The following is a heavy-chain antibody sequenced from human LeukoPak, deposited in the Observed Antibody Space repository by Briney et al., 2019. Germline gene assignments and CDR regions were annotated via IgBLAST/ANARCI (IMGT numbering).Heavy chain of an antibody. D-gene: IGHD5-24*01. CDR1: GYTFTDYY. V-gene: IGHV1-2*02. CDR3: ARCNGDGYVFLQDY. Sequence: ASVTDSFMASGYTFTDYYMHWVGPARGQGGEGMGWINPNSGGKNYAQKFQGRITMTRDTSISTAYMELGRLRSDDTAVYYCARCNGDGYVFLQDYWGQGTLVTVSS. J-gene: IGHJ4*02. CDR2: INPNSGGK.